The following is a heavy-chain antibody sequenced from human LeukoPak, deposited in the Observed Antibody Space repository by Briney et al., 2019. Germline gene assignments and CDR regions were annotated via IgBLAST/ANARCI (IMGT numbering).Heavy chain of an antibody. D-gene: IGHD6-19*01. CDR3: AKAQGYSSGNYFDY. Sequence: GGSLRLSYAVSGFTFSSYVMSWVRQAPGKGLEWVSAISGSGGSTYYADSVKGRFTISRDNSKNTLYLQMNSLRAEDTAVYYCAKAQGYSSGNYFDYWGQGTLVTVSS. V-gene: IGHV3-23*01. CDR2: ISGSGGST. CDR1: GFTFSSYV. J-gene: IGHJ4*02.